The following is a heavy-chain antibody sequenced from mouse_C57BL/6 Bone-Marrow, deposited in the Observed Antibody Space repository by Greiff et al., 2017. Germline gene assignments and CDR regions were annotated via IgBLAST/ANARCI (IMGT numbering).Heavy chain of an antibody. D-gene: IGHD1-1*01. Sequence: VQLQQSGAELVKPGASVKISCKASGYAFSSYWMNWVKQRPGKGLEWIGQIYPGDGDTNYNGKFKGKATLTADKSSSTAYMQLSSLTSEDSAVYFCARGGFYGSSYVTYWGQGTLVTVSA. CDR1: GYAFSSYW. CDR3: ARGGFYGSSYVTY. CDR2: IYPGDGDT. V-gene: IGHV1-80*01. J-gene: IGHJ3*01.